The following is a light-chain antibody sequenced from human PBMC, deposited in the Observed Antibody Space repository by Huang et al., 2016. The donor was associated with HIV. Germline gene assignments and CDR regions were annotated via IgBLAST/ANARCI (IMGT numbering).Light chain of an antibody. CDR2: GAS. J-gene: IGKJ1*01. CDR3: QQYNNWPGT. V-gene: IGKV3-15*01. Sequence: EIVMTQSPATLSVSPGERATLSCWASQSFSNNVAWYKQKPGQAPRLLIYGASTRATGIPARFSGSGSGTEFTLTISSLQSEDFAVYYCQQYNNWPGTFGQGTKVEIK. CDR1: QSFSNN.